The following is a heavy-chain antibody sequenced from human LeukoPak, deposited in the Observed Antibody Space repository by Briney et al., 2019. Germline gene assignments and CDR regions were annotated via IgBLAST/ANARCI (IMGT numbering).Heavy chain of an antibody. Sequence: SETLPLTCTDSGGSIRITSYYWGWIRQSPGREPEWIGSIYFSGRTHYNPSLESRVTISVDTSNNQFSLRLNSVTAADTAVYYCARGGSYWDSWGQGTLVTVSS. J-gene: IGHJ4*02. D-gene: IGHD3-10*01. V-gene: IGHV4-39*07. CDR3: ARGGSYWDS. CDR1: GGSIRITSYY. CDR2: IYFSGRT.